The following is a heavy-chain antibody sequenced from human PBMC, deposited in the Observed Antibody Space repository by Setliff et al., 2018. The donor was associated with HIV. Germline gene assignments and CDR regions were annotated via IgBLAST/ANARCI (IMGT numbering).Heavy chain of an antibody. D-gene: IGHD5-18*01. J-gene: IGHJ6*02. CDR2: IYPGDSDI. Sequence: GESLKISCKTSGYTFSTRWIGWVRQRPGKGLEWLGIIYPGDSDIRYGPSFQGHVTISADKSISTAYLQWSSLKASDTAMYYCARRGPGTTMEYYYYGMDVWGQGTTVTVSS. CDR1: GYTFSTRW. V-gene: IGHV5-51*01. CDR3: ARRGPGTTMEYYYYGMDV.